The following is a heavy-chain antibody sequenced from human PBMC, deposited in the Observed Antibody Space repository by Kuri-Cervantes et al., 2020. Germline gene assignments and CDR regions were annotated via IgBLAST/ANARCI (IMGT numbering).Heavy chain of an antibody. CDR1: GYTSNSYS. Sequence: ASVKVSCKASGYTSNSYSITWVRQAPGQGLEWMGWISAYNGDTNYAQKLQGRVTMTTDTSTGTAYMELRSLKSDDTAVYYCARDSEWATICYYWGQGTLVTVSS. D-gene: IGHD2-2*01. CDR3: ARDSEWATICYY. J-gene: IGHJ4*02. V-gene: IGHV1-18*01. CDR2: ISAYNGDT.